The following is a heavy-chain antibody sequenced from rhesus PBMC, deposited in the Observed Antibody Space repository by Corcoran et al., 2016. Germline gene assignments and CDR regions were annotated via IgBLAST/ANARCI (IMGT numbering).Heavy chain of an antibody. CDR3: ARVPYYSGSYYRGNRFDV. CDR2: IYGSGGST. J-gene: IGHJ5-1*01. Sequence: QVQLQESGPGLVKPSETLPLTCAVSGASISSNYWSWIRQAPGKGLEWIGRIYGSGGSTDYNPSLKSRVTISIDTSKNQFSLKLSAVTAADTAVYYCARVPYYSGSYYRGNRFDVWGPGVLVTVSS. D-gene: IGHD3-16*01. V-gene: IGHV4S2*01. CDR1: GASISSNY.